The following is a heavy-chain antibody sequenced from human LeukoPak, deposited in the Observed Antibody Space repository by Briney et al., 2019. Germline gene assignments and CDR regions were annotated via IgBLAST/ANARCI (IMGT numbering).Heavy chain of an antibody. CDR2: IIRSSIYI. CDR1: GFTFSSYN. CDR3: ARTRYDSSGYYPLADY. D-gene: IGHD3-22*01. Sequence: GGSLRLSCAASGFTFSSYNMNWVRQAPGKGLEWVSSIIRSSIYIYYADSVKGRFTISRDNAKKSLYLHMNILRAEDTAVYYCARTRYDSSGYYPLADYWGQGSLVTVS. V-gene: IGHV3-21*01. J-gene: IGHJ4*02.